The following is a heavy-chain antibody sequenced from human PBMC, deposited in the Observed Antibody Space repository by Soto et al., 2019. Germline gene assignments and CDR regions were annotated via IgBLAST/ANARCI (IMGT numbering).Heavy chain of an antibody. V-gene: IGHV1-46*01. D-gene: IGHD6-6*01. CDR3: AAVSIAARPFDY. CDR1: GYTFTSYY. J-gene: IGHJ4*02. Sequence: QVQLAQSGAEVKKPGASVKVSCKASGYTFTSYYMHWVRQAPGQGLEWMGIINPSGGSTSYAQKFQGRVTMTRDTSTSTVYMELSSLRSEDTAVYYCAAVSIAARPFDYWGQGTLVTVSS. CDR2: INPSGGST.